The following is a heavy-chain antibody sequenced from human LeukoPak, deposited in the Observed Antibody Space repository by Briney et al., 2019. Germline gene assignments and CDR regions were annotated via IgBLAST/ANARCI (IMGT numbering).Heavy chain of an antibody. V-gene: IGHV4-59*01. D-gene: IGHD3-16*01. CDR2: IYYSGST. J-gene: IGHJ4*02. CDR3: VREFSGGYFDY. CDR1: GGSISSYY. Sequence: SETLSLTCTVSGGSISSYYWSWIRQPPGKGLEWIGYIYYSGSTNYNPSLKSRVTISVDTSKNQFSLKLSSVTAADTAVYYCVREFSGGYFDYWGQGTLVTVSS.